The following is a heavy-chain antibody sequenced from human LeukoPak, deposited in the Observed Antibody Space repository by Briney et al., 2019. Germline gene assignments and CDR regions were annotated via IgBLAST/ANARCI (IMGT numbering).Heavy chain of an antibody. V-gene: IGHV1-8*02. Sequence: ASVKVSCKASGGTFSSYAISWVRQATGQGLEWMGWMNPNSGNTGYAQRFQGRVTMTRNTSISTAYMELSSLRSEDTAVYYCARARRGYSYVCHYWGQGTLVTVSS. CDR3: ARARRGYSYVCHY. CDR1: GGTFSSYA. J-gene: IGHJ4*02. CDR2: MNPNSGNT. D-gene: IGHD5-18*01.